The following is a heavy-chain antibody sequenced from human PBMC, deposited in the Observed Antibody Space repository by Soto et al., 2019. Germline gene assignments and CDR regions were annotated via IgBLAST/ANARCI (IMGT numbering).Heavy chain of an antibody. V-gene: IGHV4-59*08. CDR3: ARHAVVGYISGSHPSASDQEAFDI. CDR2: IYYSGST. J-gene: IGHJ3*02. D-gene: IGHD3-16*01. CDR1: GGSISSYY. Sequence: SETLSLTCTGSGGSISSYYWSWIRQPPGKGLEWIGCIYYSGSTNYNPSLKSRVTTSVDTSKNQFSLKLRSVTAADTAVYYCARHAVVGYISGSHPSASDQEAFDIWGQGTMVTVSS.